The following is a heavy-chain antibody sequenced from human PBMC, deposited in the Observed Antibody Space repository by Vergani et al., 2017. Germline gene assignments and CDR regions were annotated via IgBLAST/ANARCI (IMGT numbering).Heavy chain of an antibody. D-gene: IGHD5/OR15-5a*01. V-gene: IGHV4-39*01. Sequence: HLQESGPGLLKASETLSLTCTVSGGSISSHFYYWGWIRQSPGKGLGWIGSISSSGSTYNNPSLQSRVSMSIDTSKNQVSLRLSSVTAADTALYYCAKPVGTSAIMDGYDLWGQGTMVTVSS. CDR1: GGSISSHFYY. J-gene: IGHJ3*01. CDR3: AKPVGTSAIMDGYDL. CDR2: ISSSGST.